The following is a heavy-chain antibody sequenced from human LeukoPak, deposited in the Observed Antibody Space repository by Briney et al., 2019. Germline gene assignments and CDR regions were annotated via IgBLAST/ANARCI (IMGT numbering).Heavy chain of an antibody. CDR2: INHSGST. V-gene: IGHV4-34*01. J-gene: IGHJ5*02. CDR3: ARVRDFWSGYYTRSPDNWFDP. Sequence: SETLSLTCAVSGGSFSGYYWSWIRQPPGKGLEWIGAINHSGSTNYNPSPKSRVTISVDTSKNQFSLKLSSVPAADTAVDYCARVRDFWSGYYTRSPDNWFDPWGQGTLVTVSS. D-gene: IGHD3-3*01. CDR1: GGSFSGYY.